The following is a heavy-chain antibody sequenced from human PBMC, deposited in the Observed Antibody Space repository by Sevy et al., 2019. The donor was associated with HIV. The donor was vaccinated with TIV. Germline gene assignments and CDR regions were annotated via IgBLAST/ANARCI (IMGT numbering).Heavy chain of an antibody. V-gene: IGHV3-23*01. CDR2: ISGSGGST. CDR1: GFTFSSHA. D-gene: IGHD6-13*01. Sequence: GGSLRLSCAASGFTFSSHAMSWVRQAPGKGLEWVSAISGSGGSTYYADSVKGRFTISRDNSKNTLYLQMNSLRAEDTAVYYCAKVRRIAAAGPLDYWGQGTLVTVSS. J-gene: IGHJ4*02. CDR3: AKVRRIAAAGPLDY.